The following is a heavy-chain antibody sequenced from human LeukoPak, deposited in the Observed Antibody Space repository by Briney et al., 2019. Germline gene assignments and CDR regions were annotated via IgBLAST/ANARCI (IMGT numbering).Heavy chain of an antibody. CDR2: ISDSGTTI. Sequence: GGALRLSCAASGFTFSNYEMNWVRQAPGRGVAGVSYISDSGTTIYYGDSVKGRFTISRDNAKKSLYLQMNSLRAEDRAVYYCARVRYFDWLGPFDYWGQGTLVTVSS. V-gene: IGHV3-48*03. CDR1: GFTFSNYE. CDR3: ARVRYFDWLGPFDY. D-gene: IGHD3-9*01. J-gene: IGHJ4*02.